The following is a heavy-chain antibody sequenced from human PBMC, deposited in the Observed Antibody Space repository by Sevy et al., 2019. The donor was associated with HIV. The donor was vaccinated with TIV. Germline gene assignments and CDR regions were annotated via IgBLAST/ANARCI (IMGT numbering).Heavy chain of an antibody. D-gene: IGHD7-27*01. CDR3: VREGLGGFRYSLDC. CDR2: MKEDGSEK. Sequence: GGSLRLSCAASGFTFSSYWRSWVRQAPGKGLEWVATMKEDGSEKSYVDSVKGRFTISRDNAKNSLYLQMNSLRVDDTALYYCVREGLGGFRYSLDCWGQGTLVTVSS. J-gene: IGHJ4*02. V-gene: IGHV3-7*01. CDR1: GFTFSSYW.